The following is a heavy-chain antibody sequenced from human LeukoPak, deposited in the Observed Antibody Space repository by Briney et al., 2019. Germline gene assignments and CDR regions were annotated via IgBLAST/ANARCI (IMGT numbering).Heavy chain of an antibody. Sequence: GGSLRLSCAASGFTFSKAWMRWVRQAPGKGLEWLGRIKSKPDGGAVEHAAPVKGRFTISRDDSKNTLYLDMNSLTTEDTAVYFCTIDIVVKTFDSWGQGTLVAVSS. CDR3: TIDIVVKTFDS. J-gene: IGHJ4*02. CDR1: GFTFSKAW. V-gene: IGHV3-15*01. CDR2: IKSKPDGGAV. D-gene: IGHD2-21*01.